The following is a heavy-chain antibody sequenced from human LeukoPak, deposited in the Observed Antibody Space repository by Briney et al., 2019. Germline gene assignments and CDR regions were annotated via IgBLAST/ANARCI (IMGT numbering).Heavy chain of an antibody. J-gene: IGHJ6*02. Sequence: SETLSLTCTVSGGSISSGDYYWSWIRQPPGKGLEWIGYIYYSGSTYYNPSLKSRVTISVDTSKNQFSLKLSSVTAADTAVYYCARDVLRYSSGWYYYYGMDVWGQGTTVTVSS. CDR2: IYYSGST. V-gene: IGHV4-30-4*01. CDR1: GGSISSGDYY. D-gene: IGHD6-19*01. CDR3: ARDVLRYSSGWYYYYGMDV.